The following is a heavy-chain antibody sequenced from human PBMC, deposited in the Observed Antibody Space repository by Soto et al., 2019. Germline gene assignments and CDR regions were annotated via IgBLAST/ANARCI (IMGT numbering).Heavy chain of an antibody. CDR1: GYSFTNYA. Sequence: QVQLVQSGAEVKKPGASVKVSGKASGYSFTNYAMHWVRQAPGQRLEWMGWINAGNGNTGYSQKLQGRVTIARDTSASTAYMELSSLRSEDTALYYCAREFPSLSSSWREHFQPWGQGTLVTVSS. V-gene: IGHV1-3*01. CDR3: AREFPSLSSSWREHFQP. J-gene: IGHJ1*01. D-gene: IGHD6-13*01. CDR2: INAGNGNT.